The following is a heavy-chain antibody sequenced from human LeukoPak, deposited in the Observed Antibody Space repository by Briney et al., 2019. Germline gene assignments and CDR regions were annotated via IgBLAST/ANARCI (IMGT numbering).Heavy chain of an antibody. J-gene: IGHJ4*02. CDR2: IRTTAEGAKYA. Sequence: GGSLRLSCAASGFTFSSYWMYWVRQAPGKGLEWISNIRTTAEGAKYAYYADSVKGRVTISRDDGKNTLYLHMNSLRDDDTAVYYCATDQRYAFDYWGQGILVTVSS. V-gene: IGHV3-48*02. CDR1: GFTFSSYW. CDR3: ATDQRYAFDY. D-gene: IGHD3-9*01.